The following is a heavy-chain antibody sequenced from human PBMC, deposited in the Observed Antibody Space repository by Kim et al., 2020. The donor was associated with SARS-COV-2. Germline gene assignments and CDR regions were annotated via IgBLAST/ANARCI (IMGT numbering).Heavy chain of an antibody. J-gene: IGHJ5*02. D-gene: IGHD6-19*01. CDR2: ISYDGSNK. CDR1: GFTFSSYG. CDR3: AKARHSSGWPGNWLDP. V-gene: IGHV3-30*18. Sequence: GGSLRLSCAASGFTFSSYGMHWVRQAPGKGLEWVAVISYDGSNKYYADSVKGRFTISRDNSKNTLYLQMNSLRAEDTAVYYCAKARHSSGWPGNWLDPWGQGTLVTVSS.